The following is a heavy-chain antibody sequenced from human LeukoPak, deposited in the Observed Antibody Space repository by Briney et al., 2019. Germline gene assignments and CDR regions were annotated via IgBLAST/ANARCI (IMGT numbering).Heavy chain of an antibody. V-gene: IGHV4-4*07. CDR1: GGSISSYY. Sequence: SETLSLTCSVSGGSISSYYWSWIRQPAGKGLEWIGRIYTSDITNYNPSLKSRITMSLDTSKNQFSLKLSSVTAADTAIYYCARGPYVSKTCAFDYWGQGTLVTVSS. D-gene: IGHD3-10*01. CDR3: ARGPYVSKTCAFDY. J-gene: IGHJ4*02. CDR2: IYTSDIT.